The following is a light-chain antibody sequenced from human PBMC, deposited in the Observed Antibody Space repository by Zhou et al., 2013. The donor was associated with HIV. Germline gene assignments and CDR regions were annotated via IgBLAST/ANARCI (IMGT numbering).Light chain of an antibody. Sequence: DIQMTQSPSSLSASVGDRVTITCRASQSISIYLNWYQQKPGKAPKLLISAATNLQSGVPSRFSGSGSGTDFTLTITTVQPDDFASYYCQQSHSTPRTFGQGTKVEI. CDR3: QQSHSTPRT. CDR1: QSISIY. CDR2: AAT. J-gene: IGKJ1*01. V-gene: IGKV1-39*01.